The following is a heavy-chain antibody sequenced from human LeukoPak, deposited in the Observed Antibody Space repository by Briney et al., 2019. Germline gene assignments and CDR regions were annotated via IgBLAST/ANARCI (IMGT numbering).Heavy chain of an antibody. CDR2: ISSSSSYI. D-gene: IGHD1-1*01. V-gene: IGHV3-21*04. CDR1: GFTFSSYS. Sequence: MSGGSLRLSCAASGFTFSSYSMNWVRQAPGKGLEWVSSISSSSSYIYYADSVKGRFTISRDNAKNSLYLQMNSLRAEDTAVYYCARPPTGTWHWFDPWGQGTLVTVSS. J-gene: IGHJ5*02. CDR3: ARPPTGTWHWFDP.